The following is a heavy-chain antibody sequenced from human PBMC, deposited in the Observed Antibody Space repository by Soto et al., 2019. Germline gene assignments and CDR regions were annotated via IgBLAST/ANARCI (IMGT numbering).Heavy chain of an antibody. CDR3: ARVIRMEGYFDY. CDR1: GFTFSSYA. V-gene: IGHV3-23*01. Sequence: PGGSLRLSCAASGFTFSSYAMSWVRQAPGKGLEWVSAISGSGGSTYYADSVKGRFTISRDNSKNTLYLQMNSLRAEDTAVYYCARVIRMEGYFDYWGQGTLVTVSS. J-gene: IGHJ4*02. D-gene: IGHD2-21*01. CDR2: ISGSGGST.